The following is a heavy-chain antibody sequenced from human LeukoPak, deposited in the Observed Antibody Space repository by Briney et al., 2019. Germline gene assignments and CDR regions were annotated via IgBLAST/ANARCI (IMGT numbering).Heavy chain of an antibody. J-gene: IGHJ4*02. CDR3: ARVTATAPFDY. CDR1: GGSISSSNW. Sequence: SETLSLTCAVSGGSISSSNWWSWVRQPPGKGLEWIGEISHSGNTNYNPSLESRVTIPVDKSKNQFSLKLSSVTAADTAVYFCARVTATAPFDYWGQGALVTVSS. V-gene: IGHV4-4*02. CDR2: ISHSGNT. D-gene: IGHD2-21*02.